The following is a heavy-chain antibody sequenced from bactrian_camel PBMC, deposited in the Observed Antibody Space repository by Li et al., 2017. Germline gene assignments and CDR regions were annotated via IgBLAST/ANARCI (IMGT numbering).Heavy chain of an antibody. D-gene: IGHD4*01. J-gene: IGHJ6*01. CDR2: IDNGGKL. Sequence: VESGGGSAQAGGSLTLSCTGSDTEYVFKVNYMGWFRQVPGKEREEEREAVAIIDNGGKLKYAESVKGRFTISLGNAKNIVYLQMDGLKPEDTGMYFCAADGTTDYGDYLDTLGCYFGFYGPGTQVTVS. V-gene: IGHV3S53*01. CDR1: EYVFKVNY. CDR3: AADGTTDYGDYLDTLGCYFGF.